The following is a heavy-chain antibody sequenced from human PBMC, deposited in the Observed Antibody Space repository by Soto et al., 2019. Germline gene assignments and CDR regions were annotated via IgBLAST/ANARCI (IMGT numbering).Heavy chain of an antibody. CDR2: VSPYNGDT. CDR1: GYTFTTYG. J-gene: IGHJ6*02. Sequence: ASVKVSCKASGYTFTTYGINWVRQAPGQGLEWMGWVSPYNGDTTYAQKVQGRVTTTTDTSTTTAYLELRSLRSDDTAVYYCAREVGHMDVWGQGTTVTVSS. D-gene: IGHD2-2*01. CDR3: AREVGHMDV. V-gene: IGHV1-18*04.